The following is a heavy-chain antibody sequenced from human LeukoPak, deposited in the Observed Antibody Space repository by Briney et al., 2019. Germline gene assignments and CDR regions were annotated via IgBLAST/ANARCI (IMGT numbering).Heavy chain of an antibody. V-gene: IGHV1-69*13. CDR1: GGTFSTYA. Sequence: ASVKVSCKASGGTFSTYAINWVRQAPGQGLEWMGGIIPIFGTANYAQKFQGRVTITADESTSTAYMELSSLRSEDTAVYYCASRPSSSWYFFFLAWGQGTLVTVSS. CDR2: IIPIFGTA. CDR3: ASRPSSSWYFFFLA. D-gene: IGHD6-13*01. J-gene: IGHJ5*02.